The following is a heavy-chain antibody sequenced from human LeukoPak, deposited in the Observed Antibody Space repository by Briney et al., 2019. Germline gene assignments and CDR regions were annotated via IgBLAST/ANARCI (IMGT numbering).Heavy chain of an antibody. CDR3: AHYYGSGSYFLGNYFDY. J-gene: IGHJ4*02. CDR2: ISYDGSNK. V-gene: IGHV3-30*04. CDR1: GFTFSSYA. Sequence: GGSLRLSCAASGFTFSSYAMHWVRQAPGKGLEWVAVISYDGSNKYYADSVKGRFTISRDNSKNTLYLQMNSLRAEDTAVYYCAHYYGSGSYFLGNYFDYWDQGTLVTVSS. D-gene: IGHD3-10*01.